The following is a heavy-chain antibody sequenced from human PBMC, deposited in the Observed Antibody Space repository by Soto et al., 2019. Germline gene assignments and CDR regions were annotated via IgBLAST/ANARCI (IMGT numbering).Heavy chain of an antibody. V-gene: IGHV3-21*01. CDR3: ARSGRYSSSWGLDP. CDR2: IRSSSSYI. J-gene: IGHJ5*02. Sequence: EVQLVESGGGLVKPGGSPRLSCAASGFTFSSYSMNWVRQAPGKGLEWVSSIRSSSSYIYYADSVKARFTISRDNAKNSLYLQRNSLRAEDTAVYYCARSGRYSSSWGLDPWGQGTLVTVSS. CDR1: GFTFSSYS. D-gene: IGHD6-13*01.